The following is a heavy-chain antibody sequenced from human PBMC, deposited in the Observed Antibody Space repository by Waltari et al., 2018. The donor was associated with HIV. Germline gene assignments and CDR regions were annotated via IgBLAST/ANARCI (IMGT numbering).Heavy chain of an antibody. Sequence: EVQLVESGGGLIQPGGSLRLSCAASGFTVSSNYMSWVRQAPGKGLEWVSVIYSGGSTYYADSVKGRFTISRDNSKNTLYLQMNSLRAEDTAVYYCARGGEAYGDYDWFDPWGQGTLVTVSS. CDR1: GFTVSSNY. CDR3: ARGGEAYGDYDWFDP. D-gene: IGHD4-17*01. V-gene: IGHV3-53*01. CDR2: IYSGGST. J-gene: IGHJ5*02.